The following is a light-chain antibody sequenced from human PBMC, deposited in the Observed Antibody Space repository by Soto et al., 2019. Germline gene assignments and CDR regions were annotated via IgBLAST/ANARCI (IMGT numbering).Light chain of an antibody. CDR2: DAS. V-gene: IGKV1-5*01. CDR3: QQYNSYWT. J-gene: IGKJ1*01. CDR1: QSISSW. Sequence: MPMTQSPSILSASVRQRVTITCRASQSISSWLAWYQQKPGKAPKLLIYDASSLESGVPSRFSGSGSGTEFTLTISSLQPDDFATYYCQQYNSYWTFGQGTKVDIK.